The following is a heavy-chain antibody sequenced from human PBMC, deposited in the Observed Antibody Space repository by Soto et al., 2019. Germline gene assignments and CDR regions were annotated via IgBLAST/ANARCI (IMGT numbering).Heavy chain of an antibody. D-gene: IGHD6-19*01. CDR1: GYSFTSYS. CDR2: IYPGDSDT. Sequence: GESLKVSCKGSGYSFTSYSIGWVRQMPGKGLEWMGIIYPGDSDTRYSPSFQGQVTISADKSISTAYLQWSSLKPSDPAMYYYARLPQYSIGWPYNWFDPWDEGTLVTVPP. CDR3: ARLPQYSIGWPYNWFDP. J-gene: IGHJ5*02. V-gene: IGHV5-51*01.